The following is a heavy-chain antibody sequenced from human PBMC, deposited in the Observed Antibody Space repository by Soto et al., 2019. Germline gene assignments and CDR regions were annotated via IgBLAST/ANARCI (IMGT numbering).Heavy chain of an antibody. J-gene: IGHJ1*01. Sequence: QVQLQESGPGLVKPSQTLSLTCTVSGGSISSGGYYWSWIRQHPGKGLEWIGYMDYSGSTYYNPSLKSRVIISVDTSKNQCSLKMSSVTAADTAVYYCARDFMEGGYSYFQHWGQGTLVIVSS. V-gene: IGHV4-31*03. CDR1: GGSISSGGYY. CDR2: MDYSGST. D-gene: IGHD3-3*01. CDR3: ARDFMEGGYSYFQH.